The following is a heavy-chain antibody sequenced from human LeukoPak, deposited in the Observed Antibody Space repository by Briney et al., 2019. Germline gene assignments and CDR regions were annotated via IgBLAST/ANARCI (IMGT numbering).Heavy chain of an antibody. D-gene: IGHD2-21*02. Sequence: GESLKISCKGSGYSFTSYWIGWVRQMPGKGLEWMGIIYPGDSDTRYSPSFQGQVTISADKSISTAYLQWSSLKASDTAMYYCARHLPCGGDCYLGDYWGQGTLVTVSS. V-gene: IGHV5-51*01. CDR2: IYPGDSDT. CDR3: ARHLPCGGDCYLGDY. CDR1: GYSFTSYW. J-gene: IGHJ4*02.